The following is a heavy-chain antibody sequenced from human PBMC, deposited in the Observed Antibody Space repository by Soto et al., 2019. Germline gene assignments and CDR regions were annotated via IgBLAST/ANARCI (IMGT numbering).Heavy chain of an antibody. CDR3: ARLGIVVVPAATVGGWFDP. V-gene: IGHV5-51*01. J-gene: IGHJ5*02. Sequence: GESLKISCKGSGYSFISYWTGWVRQMPGKGPEWMGIIYPGDSDTRYSPSFQGQVTISADKSISTAYLQWSSLKASDTAMYYCARLGIVVVPAATVGGWFDPWGQGTLVTVSS. CDR1: GYSFISYW. CDR2: IYPGDSDT. D-gene: IGHD2-2*01.